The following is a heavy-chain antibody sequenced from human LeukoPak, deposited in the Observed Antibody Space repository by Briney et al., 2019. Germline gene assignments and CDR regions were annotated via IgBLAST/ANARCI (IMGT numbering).Heavy chain of an antibody. CDR2: VSVEGIGR. J-gene: IGHJ4*02. D-gene: IGHD4-11*01. CDR3: ATVTKVDFDY. Sequence: PGGSLRLSCAASGFTFSSYTFYWFRQAPGKGLEWVASVSVEGIGRYFPGSVEGRFAISRDDSKKSVFLQMSNVRPEDTALYFCATVTKVDFDYWGQGTQVTVSS. V-gene: IGHV3-30*09. CDR1: GFTFSSYT.